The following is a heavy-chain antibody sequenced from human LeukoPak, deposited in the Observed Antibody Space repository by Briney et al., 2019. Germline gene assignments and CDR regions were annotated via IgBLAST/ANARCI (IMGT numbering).Heavy chain of an antibody. Sequence: GGSLRLSCAASGFTFSSYAMSWVRQAPGKGLEWVSLIGNSGGSAFYADSVKGRFTISRDNSKNTLYLQMSSLRVEDTAVYYCAKRASGSGTSLYYFDYWGRGTLVTVSS. J-gene: IGHJ4*02. CDR1: GFTFSSYA. CDR2: IGNSGGSA. CDR3: AKRASGSGTSLYYFDY. V-gene: IGHV3-23*01. D-gene: IGHD3-10*01.